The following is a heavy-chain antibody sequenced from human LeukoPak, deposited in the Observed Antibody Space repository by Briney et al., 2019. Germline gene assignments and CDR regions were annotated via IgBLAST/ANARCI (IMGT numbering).Heavy chain of an antibody. CDR3: ARDHSSEDWFDL. D-gene: IGHD6-19*01. CDR1: GGTFTSYA. J-gene: IGHJ5*02. V-gene: IGHV1-69*06. CDR2: IIPIFGTA. Sequence: ASVKVSCKASGGTFTSYAISWVRQAPGQGLEWKGGIIPIFGTANYAQKFQGRVTITADKSTSTAYMELSSLRSEDTAVYYCARDHSSEDWFDLWGQGTLVTVSS.